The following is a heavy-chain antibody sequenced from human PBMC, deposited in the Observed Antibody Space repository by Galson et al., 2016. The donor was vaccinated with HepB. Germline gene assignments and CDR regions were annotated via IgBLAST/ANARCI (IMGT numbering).Heavy chain of an antibody. CDR2: VYYSGST. CDR3: ARDGYYYGMDV. V-gene: IGHV4-59*01. Sequence: ETLSLTCIVSGGSISRYYWSWIRQSPGKGLEWLGYVYYSGSTNYNPSLRSRVTISADTSKNQVSLTLTTVTAADTAVYYCARDGYYYGMDVWGQGTTVTVSS. J-gene: IGHJ6*02. CDR1: GGSISRYY.